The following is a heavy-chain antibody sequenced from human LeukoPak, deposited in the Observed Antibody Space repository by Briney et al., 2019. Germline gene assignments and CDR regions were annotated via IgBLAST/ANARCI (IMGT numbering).Heavy chain of an antibody. Sequence: PSETLSLTCTVSGVSISSSNSYWGWIRQPPGKGLEWIGSIYYSGNTYYNASLRSQVSISIDTSKNRFSLKLTSVTAADTAVYYCARQTGSGLFILPGGQGTLVTVSS. CDR1: GVSISSSNSY. J-gene: IGHJ4*02. D-gene: IGHD3/OR15-3a*01. CDR3: ARQTGSGLFILP. V-gene: IGHV4-39*01. CDR2: IYYSGNT.